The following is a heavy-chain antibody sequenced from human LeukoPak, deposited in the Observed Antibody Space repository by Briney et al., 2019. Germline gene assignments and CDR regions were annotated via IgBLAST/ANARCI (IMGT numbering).Heavy chain of an antibody. V-gene: IGHV1-18*01. CDR3: AKAVYCSGGSCSSRFDP. CDR1: GYTFTSYG. Sequence: ASVKVSCKASGYTFTSYGISWVRQAPGQGLEWMGWISAYNGNTNYAQKLQGRVTMTTDTSTSTAYMELRSLRSDDTAVYYCAKAVYCSGGSCSSRFDPWGQGTLVTVSS. CDR2: ISAYNGNT. J-gene: IGHJ5*02. D-gene: IGHD2-15*01.